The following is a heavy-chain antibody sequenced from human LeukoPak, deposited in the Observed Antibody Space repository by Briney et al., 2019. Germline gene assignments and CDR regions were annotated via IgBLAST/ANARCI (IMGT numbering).Heavy chain of an antibody. J-gene: IGHJ3*02. Sequence: SETLSLTCTVSGGSISSSSYYWGWIRQPPGKGLEWIGSIYYSGSTYYNPSLKSRVTISVDTSKNQFSLKLSSVTAADTAVYYCARPRLPVRYFDWLLPNDAFDIWGQGTMVTVSS. CDR1: GGSISSSSYY. CDR2: IYYSGST. CDR3: ARPRLPVRYFDWLLPNDAFDI. D-gene: IGHD3-9*01. V-gene: IGHV4-39*01.